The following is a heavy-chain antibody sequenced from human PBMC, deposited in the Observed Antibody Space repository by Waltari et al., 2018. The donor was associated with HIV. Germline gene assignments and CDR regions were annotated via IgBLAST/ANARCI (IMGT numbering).Heavy chain of an antibody. V-gene: IGHV4-39*01. D-gene: IGHD5-12*01. J-gene: IGHJ4*02. Sequence: QLQLQESGPGLVKPSETLSLTCTVSGGSISSSSYYWGWIRQPPGTGLEWSGSIYYSGSTYYNPSLKSRFTISVDTSKNQFSLKLSSVTAADTAVYYCARSHSRGYSGYPNMGRFDYWGQGTLVTVSS. CDR1: GGSISSSSYY. CDR3: ARSHSRGYSGYPNMGRFDY. CDR2: IYYSGST.